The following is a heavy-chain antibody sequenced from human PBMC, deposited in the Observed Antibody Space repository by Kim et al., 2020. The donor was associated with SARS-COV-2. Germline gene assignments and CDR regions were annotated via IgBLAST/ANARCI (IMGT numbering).Heavy chain of an antibody. D-gene: IGHD3-22*01. V-gene: IGHV4-31*03. J-gene: IGHJ6*02. CDR1: GGSISSGGYY. CDR3: ARDHRGAANTDNPPQDSSGYYPRRYYYYGMDV. CDR2: IYYSGST. Sequence: SETLSLTCTVSGGSISSGGYYWSWIRQHPGKGLEWIGYIYYSGSTYYNPSLKSRVTISVDTSKNQFSLKLSSVTAADTAVYYCARDHRGAANTDNPPQDSSGYYPRRYYYYGMDVWGQGTTVTVSS.